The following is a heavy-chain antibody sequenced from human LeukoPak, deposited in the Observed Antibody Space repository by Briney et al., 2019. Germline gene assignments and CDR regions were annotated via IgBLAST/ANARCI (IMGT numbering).Heavy chain of an antibody. D-gene: IGHD6-13*01. CDR3: ARGVAAAPERAFDI. V-gene: IGHV4-4*07. CDR1: GGSISFYY. Sequence: SETLSLTCTVSGGSISFYYWSWVRQPAGKGLEWIGRIYSTGSTDFNPPLKSRVTMSVDTSKNHFSLKMTSVTAADTAVYYCARGVAAAPERAFDIWGQGTMVTVSS. J-gene: IGHJ3*02. CDR2: IYSTGST.